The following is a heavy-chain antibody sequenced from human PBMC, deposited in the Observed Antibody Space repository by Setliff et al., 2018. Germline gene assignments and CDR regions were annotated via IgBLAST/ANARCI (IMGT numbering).Heavy chain of an antibody. D-gene: IGHD3-3*01. CDR3: ARDGGLLQFLEWSRSYMDV. J-gene: IGHJ6*03. CDR2: LNSYGTMA. Sequence: GGSLRLSCAASQFTFSRHSMSWVRQAPGKGLEWISNLNSYGTMACYADSVKGRFTISRDNAKNTLYLQMNSLRAEDTAVYYCARDGGLLQFLEWSRSYMDVWGKGTTVTVSS. V-gene: IGHV3-74*01. CDR1: QFTFSRHS.